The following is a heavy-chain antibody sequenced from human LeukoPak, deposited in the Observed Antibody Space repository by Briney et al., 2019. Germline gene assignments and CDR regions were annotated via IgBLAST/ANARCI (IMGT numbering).Heavy chain of an antibody. J-gene: IGHJ4*02. D-gene: IGHD6-6*01. CDR3: AKDKGSSNYFDY. V-gene: IGHV3-23*01. CDR1: GFTFINYA. CDR2: ISSGGGST. Sequence: QSGGSLRLSCAASGFTFINYAMIWVRQAPGKGLEWVSGISSGGGSTYYGDSVKGRFTISRDNSKNTLYLQMNSLRAEDTAVYYCAKDKGSSNYFDYWGQGTLVTVSS.